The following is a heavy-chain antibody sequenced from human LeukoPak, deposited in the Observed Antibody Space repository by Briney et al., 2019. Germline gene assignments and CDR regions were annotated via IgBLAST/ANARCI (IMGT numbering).Heavy chain of an antibody. V-gene: IGHV3-7*01. CDR3: VRDWLQFDY. D-gene: IGHD6-19*01. CDR2: IKQDGSEK. J-gene: IGHJ4*02. Sequence: GGSLRLSCAASGFTFSSYGMHWVRQAPGKGLEWVANIKQDGSEKYYVDSVRGRFAISRDNTKNSVYLQMNSLRAEDTAVYYCVRDWLQFDYWGQGNPVTVSS. CDR1: GFTFSSYG.